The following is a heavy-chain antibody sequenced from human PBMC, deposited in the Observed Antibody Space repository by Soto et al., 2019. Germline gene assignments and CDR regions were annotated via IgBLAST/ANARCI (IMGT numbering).Heavy chain of an antibody. J-gene: IGHJ3*02. V-gene: IGHV1-46*01. CDR3: ARDPRVFDAFDI. CDR2: MYPSGGRT. CDR1: GYNFTSHY. Sequence: GASVKVSCKASGYNFTSHYMHWVRQAPGQGLESMGIMYPSGGRTIYAQKFQGRVTITADESTSTAYMELSSLRSEDTAVYYCARDPRVFDAFDIWGQGTMVTVSS. D-gene: IGHD2-8*01.